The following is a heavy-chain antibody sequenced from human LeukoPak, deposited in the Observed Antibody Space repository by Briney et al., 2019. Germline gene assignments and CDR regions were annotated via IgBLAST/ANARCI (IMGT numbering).Heavy chain of an antibody. CDR3: ARDSFGIAAALDY. D-gene: IGHD6-13*01. CDR2: IYSGGST. Sequence: GGSLRLSCAASGFTVSSNYMSWVRQAPGKGLEWVSVIYSGGSTYCADSVKGRFTISRDNSKNTLYLQMNSLRAEDTAVYYCARDSFGIAAALDYWGQGTLVTVSS. V-gene: IGHV3-53*01. CDR1: GFTVSSNY. J-gene: IGHJ4*02.